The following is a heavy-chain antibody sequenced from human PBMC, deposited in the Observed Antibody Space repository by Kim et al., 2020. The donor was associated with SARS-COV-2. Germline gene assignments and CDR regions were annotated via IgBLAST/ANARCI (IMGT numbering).Heavy chain of an antibody. CDR1: GGSFSGYY. D-gene: IGHD5-12*01. V-gene: IGHV4-34*01. CDR2: INHSGST. J-gene: IGHJ4*02. CDR3: ARGFVLYGGYGAQYYFDY. Sequence: SETLSLTCAVYGGSFSGYYWSWIRQPPGKGLEWIGEINHSGSTNYNPSLKSRVTISVDTSKNQFSLKLSSVTAADTAVYYCARGFVLYGGYGAQYYFDYWGQGTLVTVSS.